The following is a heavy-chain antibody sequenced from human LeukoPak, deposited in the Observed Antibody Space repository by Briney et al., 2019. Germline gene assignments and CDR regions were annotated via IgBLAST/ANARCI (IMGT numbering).Heavy chain of an antibody. CDR1: GGSISSGGYY. Sequence: SQTLSLTCTVSGGSISSGGYYWSWIRQHPGRGLEWIGYIYYSGSTYYNPSLKSRVTISVDTSKNQFSLKLSSVTAADTAVYYCARVTVVTPTNWFDPWGQGTLVTVSS. V-gene: IGHV4-31*03. D-gene: IGHD4-23*01. CDR3: ARVTVVTPTNWFDP. J-gene: IGHJ5*02. CDR2: IYYSGST.